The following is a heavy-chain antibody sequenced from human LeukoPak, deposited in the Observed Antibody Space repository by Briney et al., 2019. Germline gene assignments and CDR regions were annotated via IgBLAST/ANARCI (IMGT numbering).Heavy chain of an antibody. J-gene: IGHJ3*02. Sequence: GGSLRLSCAASGCSSSSYWMSWVRQAPGKGLEWVANINRDGSERYYVDSVKGRFTISRDNAQNSLHLPMNSLRAEDTAVYFCARLGWGLLEGASDICGQGKMVTVS. CDR3: ARLGWGLLEGASDI. D-gene: IGHD1-26*01. CDR2: INRDGSER. V-gene: IGHV3-7*01. CDR1: GCSSSSYW.